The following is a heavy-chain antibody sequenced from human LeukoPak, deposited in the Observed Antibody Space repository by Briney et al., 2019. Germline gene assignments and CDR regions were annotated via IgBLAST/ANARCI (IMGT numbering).Heavy chain of an antibody. J-gene: IGHJ1*01. D-gene: IGHD5-24*01. CDR1: GFTFSNYT. Sequence: GGSLRLSCAASGFTFSNYTMDWVRQAPGKGLVWVSRIKSDGSSTTYADSVKGRFTISRDNSKNTLYLQMNSLRAEDTAVYYCAKDPGEMATSFAEYFQHWGQGTLVTVSS. CDR2: IKSDGSST. V-gene: IGHV3-74*01. CDR3: AKDPGEMATSFAEYFQH.